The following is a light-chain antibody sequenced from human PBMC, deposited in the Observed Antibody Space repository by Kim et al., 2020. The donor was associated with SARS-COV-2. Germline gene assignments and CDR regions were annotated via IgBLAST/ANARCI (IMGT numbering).Light chain of an antibody. CDR3: MIYYGGVYV. Sequence: GGTVTLPCASSTGEVTSDFYPNWFQQTPGQPPRALIYGTSNRHSWTPARFSGSLLGGKAALTLSGVQPEDEAEYYCMIYYGGVYVFGTGTKVTVL. CDR2: GTS. J-gene: IGLJ1*01. CDR1: TGEVTSDFY. V-gene: IGLV7-43*01.